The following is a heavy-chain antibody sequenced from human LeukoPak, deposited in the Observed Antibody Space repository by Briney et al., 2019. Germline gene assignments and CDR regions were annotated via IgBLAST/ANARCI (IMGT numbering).Heavy chain of an antibody. CDR3: ARFGVYYDMGV. D-gene: IGHD3-16*01. V-gene: IGHV4-59*01. Sequence: SQTLSLTCTVSGASISGYYWTWIRQPPGKGLEWIGQIHYSGKADYNPSLRSRITISVDTSKNQMSLKLSSVTAADTAVCYCARFGVYYDMGVWGQGTTVTVS. J-gene: IGHJ6*02. CDR1: GASISGYY. CDR2: IHYSGKA.